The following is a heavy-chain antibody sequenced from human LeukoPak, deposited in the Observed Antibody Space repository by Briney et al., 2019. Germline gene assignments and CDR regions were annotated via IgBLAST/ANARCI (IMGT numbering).Heavy chain of an antibody. CDR1: GGSVSSSY. Sequence: SETLSLTCTVSGGSVSSSYWSWIRQPPGKGLEWIGHIYYSGTTSGNTNYNPSLKSRVTIAIDTSKNQFSLQVRSVTAADTAVYYCARGSGRYYYYGVDVWSQGTTVAVSS. V-gene: IGHV4-59*02. J-gene: IGHJ6*02. CDR3: ARGSGRYYYYGVDV. D-gene: IGHD7-27*01. CDR2: IYYSGTTSGNT.